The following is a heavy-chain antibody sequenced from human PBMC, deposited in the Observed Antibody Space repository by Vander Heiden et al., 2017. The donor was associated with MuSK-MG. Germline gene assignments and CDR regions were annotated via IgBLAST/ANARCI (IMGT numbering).Heavy chain of an antibody. J-gene: IGHJ4*02. D-gene: IGHD5-12*01. CDR2: NYYSGRT. V-gene: IGHV4-31*03. CDR3: ARAPRRWLRLLGGFDY. Sequence: QVQLQESGPGLVKPSQTLSLTCTVSGGSISSGGDYWSWIRQHPGKGLEWKGYNYYSGRTYYYPSLKSRVTLSVDTSKNQFSLKLSSVTAADTAVYSCARAPRRWLRLLGGFDYWGQGTLVTVSS. CDR1: GGSISSGGDY.